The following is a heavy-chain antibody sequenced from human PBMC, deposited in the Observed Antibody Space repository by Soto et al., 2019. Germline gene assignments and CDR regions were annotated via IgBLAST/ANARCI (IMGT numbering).Heavy chain of an antibody. V-gene: IGHV4-4*07. D-gene: IGHD2-2*01. CDR1: GDSIRDFY. J-gene: IGHJ6*02. Sequence: SETLSLTCTVSGDSIRDFYWSWIRQPAGKGLEFIGRLYSSGSTDYNPSLKSRVTMSVDRSNNQFSLKLTSVTAADTAVYYCARRDCSSTSWVSRLWDYGMDVWGQGTTVTVSS. CDR3: ARRDCSSTSWVSRLWDYGMDV. CDR2: LYSSGST.